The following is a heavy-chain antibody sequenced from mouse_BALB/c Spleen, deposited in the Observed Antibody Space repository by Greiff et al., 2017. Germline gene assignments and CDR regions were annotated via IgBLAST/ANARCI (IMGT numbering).Heavy chain of an antibody. CDR3: ASEDGYYFDY. CDR1: GYTFTSYW. CDR2: INPSNGRT. D-gene: IGHD2-3*01. V-gene: IGHV1S81*02. J-gene: IGHJ2*01. Sequence: VQLQQPGAELVKPGASVKLSCKASGYTFTSYWMHWVKQRPGQGLEWIGEINPSNGRTNYNEKFKSKATLTVDKSSSTAYMQLSSLTSEDSAVYYCASEDGYYFDYWGQGTTLTVSS.